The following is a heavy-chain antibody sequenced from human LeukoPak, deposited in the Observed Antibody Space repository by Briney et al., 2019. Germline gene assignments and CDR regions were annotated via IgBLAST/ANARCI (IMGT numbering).Heavy chain of an antibody. CDR1: GFTFSSYA. J-gene: IGHJ3*02. D-gene: IGHD3-22*01. V-gene: IGHV3-66*01. Sequence: GGSLRLSCAASGFTFSSYAMHWVRQAPGKGLEWVSVIYSGGSTYYADSVKGRFTISRDNSKNTLYLQMNSLRAEDTAVYYCATKYYYDSSGYYGAFDIWGQGTMVTVSS. CDR2: IYSGGST. CDR3: ATKYYYDSSGYYGAFDI.